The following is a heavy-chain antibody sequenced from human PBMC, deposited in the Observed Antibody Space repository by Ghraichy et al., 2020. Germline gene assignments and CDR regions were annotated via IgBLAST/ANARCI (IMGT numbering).Heavy chain of an antibody. V-gene: IGHV4-34*01. CDR3: ARTGHRQHPKTVLLWFRARTYYYMDV. CDR2: INHSGST. D-gene: IGHD3-10*01. J-gene: IGHJ6*03. CDR1: GGSFSGYY. Sequence: ESLNISCAVYGGSFSGYYWSWIRQPPGKGLEWIGEINHSGSTNYNPSLKSRVTISVDTSKNQFSLKLSSVTAADTAVYYCARTGHRQHPKTVLLWFRARTYYYMDVWGKGTTVTVSS.